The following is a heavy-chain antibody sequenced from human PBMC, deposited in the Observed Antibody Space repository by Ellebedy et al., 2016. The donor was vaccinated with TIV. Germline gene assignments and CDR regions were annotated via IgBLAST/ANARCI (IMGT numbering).Heavy chain of an antibody. CDR2: ISSSSSFI. V-gene: IGHV3-21*01. CDR3: ARDYGDYDY. D-gene: IGHD4-17*01. Sequence: GESLKISXAASGFTFSSYSMNSVRQAPGKGLEWVSSISSSSSFIYYADSVKGRFTISRDNAKNSLYLQMNSLRAEDTAVYYCARDYGDYDYWGQGTLVTVSS. CDR1: GFTFSSYS. J-gene: IGHJ4*02.